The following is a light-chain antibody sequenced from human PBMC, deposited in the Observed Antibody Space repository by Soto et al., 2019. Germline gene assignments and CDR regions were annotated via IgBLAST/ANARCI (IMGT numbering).Light chain of an antibody. V-gene: IGKV1-5*03. CDR1: QGISRW. J-gene: IGKJ1*01. CDR2: KAS. CDR3: QQYNSYSPT. Sequence: DIQMTQSPSTLSASVGDRVTITCRASQGISRWLAWYQQKPGNAPNLLIYKASSLESGVPSRFSGSGSGTEFTLTISSLQPDDFATYYCQQYNSYSPTFGQGTKVEIK.